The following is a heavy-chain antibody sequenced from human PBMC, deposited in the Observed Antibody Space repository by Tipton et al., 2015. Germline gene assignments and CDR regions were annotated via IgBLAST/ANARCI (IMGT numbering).Heavy chain of an antibody. CDR2: IYYSGST. CDR3: ARDPYWDSSGYYGDGFDI. Sequence: TLSLTCTVSGGLISSYYWGWIRQPPGKGLEWIGSIYYSGSTYYNPSLKSRVTISVDTSKNQFSLKLSSVTAADTAVYYCARDPYWDSSGYYGDGFDIWGQGTMVTVSS. D-gene: IGHD3-22*01. V-gene: IGHV4-39*02. J-gene: IGHJ3*02. CDR1: GGLISSYY.